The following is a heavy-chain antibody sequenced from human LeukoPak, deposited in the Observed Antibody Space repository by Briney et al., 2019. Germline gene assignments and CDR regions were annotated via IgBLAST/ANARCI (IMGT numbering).Heavy chain of an antibody. J-gene: IGHJ3*02. CDR3: ARGRPHYDFWSGYYGARKQGASDI. CDR1: GGSFSGYY. Sequence: SETLSLTCAVYGGSFSGYYWSWIRQPPGKGLEWIGEINDSGSTNYNPSLKSRVTISVDTSKKQFSLKLSSVPAADTAVYYCARGRPHYDFWSGYYGARKQGASDIWGQGTMVTVSS. V-gene: IGHV4-34*01. D-gene: IGHD3-3*01. CDR2: INDSGST.